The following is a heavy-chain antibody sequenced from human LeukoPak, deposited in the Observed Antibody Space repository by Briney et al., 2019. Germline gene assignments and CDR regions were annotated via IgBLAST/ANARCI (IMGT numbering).Heavy chain of an antibody. CDR2: ISSSSSTI. CDR3: ARGSSSWYSPDFDY. J-gene: IGHJ4*02. CDR1: GLTFSSYA. D-gene: IGHD6-13*01. Sequence: PGRSLRLSCAASGLTFSSYAMHWVRQAPGKGLEWVSYISSSSSTIYYADSVKGRFTISRDNAKNSLYLQMNSLRAEDTAVYYCARGSSSWYSPDFDYWGQGTLVTVSS. V-gene: IGHV3-48*01.